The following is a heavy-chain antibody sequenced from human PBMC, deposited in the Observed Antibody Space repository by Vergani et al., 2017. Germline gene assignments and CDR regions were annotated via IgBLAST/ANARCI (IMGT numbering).Heavy chain of an antibody. CDR3: AGGNFWSGYATHYMDV. J-gene: IGHJ6*03. CDR2: ISYDGSNE. CDR1: GFTFTNHA. D-gene: IGHD3-3*01. Sequence: QVQLVESGGGVVQPGTSLRLSCAASGFTFTNHAMHWVRQAPGKGLEWVALISYDGSNEYYADSVKGRFTISRDNSKNTLFMQMSSLSGDDTAVYYCAGGNFWSGYATHYMDVWGKGTTVTVSS. V-gene: IGHV3-30*04.